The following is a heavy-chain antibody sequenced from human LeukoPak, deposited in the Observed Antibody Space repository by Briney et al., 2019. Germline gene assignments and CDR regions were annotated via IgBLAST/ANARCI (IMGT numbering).Heavy chain of an antibody. CDR1: GFTFSSYG. J-gene: IGHJ5*02. Sequence: GGSLRLSCAASGFTFSSYGMHWVRQAPGKGLEWVAFIRYDGSNKYYADSVKGRFAISRDNSKNTLYLQMNSLRADDTAVYYCAKDLGYCSSTSCYGFDPWGQGTLVTVSS. V-gene: IGHV3-30*02. CDR2: IRYDGSNK. D-gene: IGHD2-2*01. CDR3: AKDLGYCSSTSCYGFDP.